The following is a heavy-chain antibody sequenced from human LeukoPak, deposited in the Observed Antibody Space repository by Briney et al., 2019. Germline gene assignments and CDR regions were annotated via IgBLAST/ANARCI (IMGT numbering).Heavy chain of an antibody. J-gene: IGHJ4*02. D-gene: IGHD6-19*01. Sequence: GGSLRPSCAASGFTFSNAWMNWVRQAPGKGLEWVGRIKSKTDGGTTDYAAPVKGRFTISRDDSKNTLYLQMNSLKTEDTAVYYCTTRGYSSGWYLVDYWGQGTLVTVSS. CDR2: IKSKTDGGTT. CDR3: TTRGYSSGWYLVDY. V-gene: IGHV3-15*07. CDR1: GFTFSNAW.